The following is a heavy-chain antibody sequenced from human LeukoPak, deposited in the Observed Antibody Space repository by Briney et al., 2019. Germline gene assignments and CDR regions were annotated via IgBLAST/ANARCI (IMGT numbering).Heavy chain of an antibody. Sequence: SLRLSFAASGFTCSNYAIHWVRQAPGKGLEWVTVISYDGSNKYYADSVKGRFTISRDNSKNTLYLQMSSLTPEDTAVYYCAPDPTSYDDYWGQGTLVTVSS. CDR1: GFTCSNYA. J-gene: IGHJ4*02. CDR3: APDPTSYDDY. CDR2: ISYDGSNK. D-gene: IGHD2-2*01. V-gene: IGHV3-30-3*01.